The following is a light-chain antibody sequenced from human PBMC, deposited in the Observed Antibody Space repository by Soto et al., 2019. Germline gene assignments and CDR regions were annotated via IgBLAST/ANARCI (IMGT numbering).Light chain of an antibody. V-gene: IGLV1-44*01. CDR3: AAWDGSLNGWV. J-gene: IGLJ3*02. CDR2: DNN. Sequence: QLVLTQPPSASGTPGQRVTISCSGSSSNLGSNTANWYHQLPGTAPKLLMYDNNQRPSGVPDRFSGSKSGTSASLAISGLQSEDEADYYCAAWDGSLNGWVFGGGTQLTVL. CDR1: SSNLGSNT.